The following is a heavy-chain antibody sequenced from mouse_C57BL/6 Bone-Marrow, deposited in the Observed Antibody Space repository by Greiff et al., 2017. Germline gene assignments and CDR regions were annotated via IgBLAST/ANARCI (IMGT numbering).Heavy chain of an antibody. CDR1: GYTFTSYW. V-gene: IGHV1-64*01. CDR3: AGEGGNPAWFAY. J-gene: IGHJ3*01. D-gene: IGHD1-1*02. Sequence: QVQLQQPGAELVKPGASVKLSCKASGYTFTSYWMHWVKQRPGQGLEWIGMIHPNSGSTNYNEKFKSKATLTVDKSSSTAYMQLSSLTSEDSAVYYCAGEGGNPAWFAYWGQGTLVTVSA. CDR2: IHPNSGST.